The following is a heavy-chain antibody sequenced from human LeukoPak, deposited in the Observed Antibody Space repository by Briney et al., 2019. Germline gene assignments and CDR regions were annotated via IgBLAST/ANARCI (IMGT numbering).Heavy chain of an antibody. V-gene: IGHV4-4*07. CDR3: ARDRGVTVPGRRLDY. D-gene: IGHD6-19*01. Sequence: SETLSLTCTVSGGSISNYYWSWTRQPAGKGQEWLGHISTSGSTNYNPSLKSRVTISIDNSNNQFSLMMTSATAADTAVYYCARDRGVTVPGRRLDYWGQGTLVTVSS. CDR2: ISTSGST. J-gene: IGHJ4*02. CDR1: GGSISNYY.